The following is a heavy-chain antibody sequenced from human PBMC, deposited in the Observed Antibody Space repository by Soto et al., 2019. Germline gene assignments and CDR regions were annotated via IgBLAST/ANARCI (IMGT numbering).Heavy chain of an antibody. V-gene: IGHV3-21*01. CDR1: GFAFNNYG. CDR2: ISKSDYT. J-gene: IGHJ4*02. D-gene: IGHD2-2*01. CDR3: AREDSIIIPAVSDF. Sequence: EVQLLESGGGLVRPGGSLRLSCTVSGFAFNNYGINWVRQAPGKGLEWVSSISKSDYTYYSDSVKSRFTISRDNAKNSVSLQMNTLRVEDTAVYYCAREDSIIIPAVSDFWGQGTLVTVSA.